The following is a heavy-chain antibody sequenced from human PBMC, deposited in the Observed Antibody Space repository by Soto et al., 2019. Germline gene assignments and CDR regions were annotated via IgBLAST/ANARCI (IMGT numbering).Heavy chain of an antibody. CDR2: IIPIFGTA. V-gene: IGHV1-69*13. CDR3: ARDRNREYYYYGMDV. Sequence: GASVKVSCKASGGTFSSYAISWVRQAPGQGLEWMGGIIPIFGTANYAQKFQGRVTITADESTSTAYMELSSLRSEDTAVYYCARDRNREYYYYGMDVWGQGTTVTVSS. J-gene: IGHJ6*02. D-gene: IGHD1-26*01. CDR1: GGTFSSYA.